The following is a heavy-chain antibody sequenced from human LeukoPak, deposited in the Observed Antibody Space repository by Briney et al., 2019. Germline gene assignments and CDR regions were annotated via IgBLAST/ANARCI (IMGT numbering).Heavy chain of an antibody. D-gene: IGHD2-15*01. CDR3: ARDRPEVVG. J-gene: IGHJ4*02. V-gene: IGHV3-30-3*01. Sequence: GRSLRLSCAASGFTFSSYAMHWVRQAPGKGLEWVAVISYDGSNKYYADSAKGRFTISRDNSKNTLYLQMNSLRAEDTAVYYCARDRPEVVGWGQGTLVTVSS. CDR1: GFTFSSYA. CDR2: ISYDGSNK.